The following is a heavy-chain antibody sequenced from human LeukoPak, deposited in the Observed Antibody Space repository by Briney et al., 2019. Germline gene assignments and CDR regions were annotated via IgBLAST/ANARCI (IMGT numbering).Heavy chain of an antibody. D-gene: IGHD3-3*01. CDR1: GLTFSDHF. V-gene: IGHV3-23*01. CDR2: LSGSGGST. CDR3: AKDRSDFWSGYSAFFFDY. Sequence: GGSLRLSCAASGLTFSDHFLDWVRQAPGKGLEWVSALSGSGGSTYYADSVKGRFTVSRDNSKNTLYLQMNSLRAEDTAVYYCAKDRSDFWSGYSAFFFDYWGRGTLVTVSS. J-gene: IGHJ4*02.